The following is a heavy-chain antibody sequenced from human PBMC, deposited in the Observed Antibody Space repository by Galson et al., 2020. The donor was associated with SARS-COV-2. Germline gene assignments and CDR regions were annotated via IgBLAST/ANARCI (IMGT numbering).Heavy chain of an antibody. J-gene: IGHJ4*02. CDR2: FDPEDGET. D-gene: IGHD1-26*01. CDR3: ATLYALWEPRKRTFDY. V-gene: IGHV1-24*01. CDR1: GYTLTELS. Sequence: ASVKVPCKVSGYTLTELSMHWVRQAPGKGLEWMGGFDPEDGETIYAQKFQGRVTMTEDTSTDTAYMELSSLSSEDTAVYYCATLYALWEPRKRTFDYWGQGTLVTVSS.